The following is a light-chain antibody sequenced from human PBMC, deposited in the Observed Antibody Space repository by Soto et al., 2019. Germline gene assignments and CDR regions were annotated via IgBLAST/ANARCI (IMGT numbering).Light chain of an antibody. J-gene: IGKJ1*01. V-gene: IGKV1-5*01. Sequence: DIQMTQSPSTLSASVGDRVTITCRASQSISSWLAWYQQKPGKAPKLLIYDASILESGVPSRFSGSGSGTEFTLTISSLQPDDFATYYCQQYNSYSWTFGQGTNVEIK. CDR2: DAS. CDR1: QSISSW. CDR3: QQYNSYSWT.